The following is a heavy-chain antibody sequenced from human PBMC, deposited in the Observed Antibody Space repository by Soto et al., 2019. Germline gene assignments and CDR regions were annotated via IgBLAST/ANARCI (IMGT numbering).Heavy chain of an antibody. D-gene: IGHD5-18*01. CDR2: IYSSGST. CDR3: ARDHPHSYGVYYFDY. Sequence: SATVSLTCTVSGSAISNYYRNWIRQSPGKGLEWIGYIYSSGSTHYNPSLQNRVTISIDTSKNQVSLKVNSVTAADTAVYYCARDHPHSYGVYYFDYWGQGTPVTVSS. CDR1: GSAISNYY. V-gene: IGHV4-59*01. J-gene: IGHJ4*02.